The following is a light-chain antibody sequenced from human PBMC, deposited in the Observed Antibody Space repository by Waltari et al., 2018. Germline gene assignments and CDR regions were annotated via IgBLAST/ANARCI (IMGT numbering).Light chain of an antibody. J-gene: IGLJ2*01. V-gene: IGLV3-1*01. CDR2: QDT. Sequence: SYDLTQPPSVSASPGQTASIACFGDKLGDKYVSWYQQKPVQSPGLVIYQDTKRPSVIPERFAASNAGNTATLTVSETQAVDEASYYCQTWDSNTVVFGGGTTLTVL. CDR3: QTWDSNTVV. CDR1: KLGDKY.